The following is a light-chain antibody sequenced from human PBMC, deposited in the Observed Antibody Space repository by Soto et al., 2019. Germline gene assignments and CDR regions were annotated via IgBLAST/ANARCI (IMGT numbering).Light chain of an antibody. CDR2: DAS. Sequence: EIVLTQSPATLSLSPGERATLSCRASQSISNFLAWYQQKPGQAPRLLIYDASKRATDIPDRFIGSGSGTDFTLTISSLEPEDFAVYYGHQRSNWPPFTVGGGTKVEI. CDR1: QSISNF. J-gene: IGKJ4*01. V-gene: IGKV3-11*01. CDR3: HQRSNWPPFT.